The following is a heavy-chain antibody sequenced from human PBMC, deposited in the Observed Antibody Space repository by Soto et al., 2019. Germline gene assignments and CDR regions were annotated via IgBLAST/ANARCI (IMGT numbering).Heavy chain of an antibody. CDR1: GGSVSSGSYH. CDR2: IFYSGST. V-gene: IGHV4-61*01. J-gene: IGHJ6*02. CDR3: ARDFCGGDCSDDYYYSAMDV. Sequence: SETLSLTCTVSGGSVSSGSYHWSWIRQPPGKGLEWIGQIFYSGSTNYNPSLKSRVTISVDTSKNQFSLELSSVTAADTAVYYCARDFCGGDCSDDYYYSAMDVWGQGTTVTVSS. D-gene: IGHD2-21*02.